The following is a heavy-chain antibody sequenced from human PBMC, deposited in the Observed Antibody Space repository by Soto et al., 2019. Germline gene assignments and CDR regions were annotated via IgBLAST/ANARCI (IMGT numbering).Heavy chain of an antibody. J-gene: IGHJ3*02. V-gene: IGHV3-72*01. Sequence: EVQLVESGGGLVQPGGSLRLSCAASGFTFSDHYMDWVRQAPGKGLEWVGRTRNKANSYTTEYAASVKGRFTISRDDSKNSLYLQMNSLKTEDTAVYYCARGGGYGDSGSKPGAFDIWGQGTMVTVSS. CDR3: ARGGGYGDSGSKPGAFDI. D-gene: IGHD1-26*01. CDR2: TRNKANSYTT. CDR1: GFTFSDHY.